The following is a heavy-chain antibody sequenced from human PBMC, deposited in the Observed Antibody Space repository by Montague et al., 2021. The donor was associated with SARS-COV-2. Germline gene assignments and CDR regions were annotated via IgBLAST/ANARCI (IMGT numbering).Heavy chain of an antibody. J-gene: IGHJ6*02. Sequence: SETLSLTCAVSGGSFSGYYWSWIRQPPRPGLELIGETNDCGRTNYNPSLKGRVTISVDTSKNKFSLRLSSVTAAETAVYYCARGDCSGSGCYYYYGMDVWGQGTTVTVSS. D-gene: IGHD2-15*01. V-gene: IGHV4-34*01. CDR2: TNDCGRT. CDR3: ARGDCSGSGCYYYYGMDV. CDR1: GGSFSGYY.